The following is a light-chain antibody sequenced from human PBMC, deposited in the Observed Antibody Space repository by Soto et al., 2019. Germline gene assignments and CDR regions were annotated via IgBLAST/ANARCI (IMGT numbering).Light chain of an antibody. J-gene: IGLJ1*01. V-gene: IGLV2-14*01. CDR2: EVS. CDR3: SSYTSSSTLNYV. Sequence: QSVLTQPASVSGSPGQSITISCTGTSSDVGGYNYVSWYQQHPGKAPRVMIYEVSNRPSGVSNRFSGSKSGNTDSLTISGLQAEDEAYYYCSSYTSSSTLNYVFGTGTKVTVL. CDR1: SSDVGGYNY.